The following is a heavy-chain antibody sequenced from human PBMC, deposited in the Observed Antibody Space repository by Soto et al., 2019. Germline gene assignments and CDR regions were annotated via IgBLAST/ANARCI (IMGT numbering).Heavy chain of an antibody. CDR1: GFTFSSYG. J-gene: IGHJ4*02. CDR3: AKEYGVEQWLAYFDY. Sequence: ESGGGVVQPGRSLRLSCAASGFTFSSYGMHWVRQAPGKGLEWVAVISYDGSNKYYADSVKGRFTISRDNSKNTLYLQMNSLRAEDTAVYYCAKEYGVEQWLAYFDYWGQGTLVTVSS. V-gene: IGHV3-30*18. D-gene: IGHD6-19*01. CDR2: ISYDGSNK.